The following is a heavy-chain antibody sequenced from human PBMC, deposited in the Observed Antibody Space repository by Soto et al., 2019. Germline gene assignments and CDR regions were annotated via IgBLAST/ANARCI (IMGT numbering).Heavy chain of an antibody. D-gene: IGHD6-19*01. CDR1: GGTFSSYA. J-gene: IGHJ6*04. CDR2: IIPIFGTA. Sequence: SVKVSCNASGGTFSSYAMSWVRQAPGQGLEWMGGIIPIFGTANYAQKFQGRVTITADESTSTAYMELSSLRSEDTDVYYCARDAGTAVAGTRDNYYYYGLDVWGEGTRVTVYS. V-gene: IGHV1-69*13. CDR3: ARDAGTAVAGTRDNYYYYGLDV.